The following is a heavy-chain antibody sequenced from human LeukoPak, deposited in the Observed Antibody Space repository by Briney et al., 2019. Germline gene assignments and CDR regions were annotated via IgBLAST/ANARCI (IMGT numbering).Heavy chain of an antibody. D-gene: IGHD6-19*01. V-gene: IGHV4-61*01. CDR2: IYYSGST. J-gene: IGHJ4*02. CDR3: ARDHLSGIAVAGDY. CDR1: GGSVSSGSYY. Sequence: SETLSLTCTVSGGSVSSGSYYWSWNRQPPGKGLEWIGYIYYSGSTNYNPSLKSRVTISVDTSKNQFSLKLSSVTAADTAVYYCARDHLSGIAVAGDYSGQGTLVTVSS.